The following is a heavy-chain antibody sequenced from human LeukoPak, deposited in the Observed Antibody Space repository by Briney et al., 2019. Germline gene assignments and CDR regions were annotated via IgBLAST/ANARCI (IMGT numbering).Heavy chain of an antibody. CDR1: GFTFSSYG. D-gene: IGHD2-2*01. CDR2: ISGSGGST. Sequence: GGSLRLSCAASGFTFSSYGMSWVRQAPGKGLEWVSAISGSGGSTYYADSVKGRFTISRDNSKNTLYLQMNSLRAEDTAVYYCAKWRAGYCSSTSCYVFSAFDIWGQGTMVTVSS. V-gene: IGHV3-23*01. CDR3: AKWRAGYCSSTSCYVFSAFDI. J-gene: IGHJ3*02.